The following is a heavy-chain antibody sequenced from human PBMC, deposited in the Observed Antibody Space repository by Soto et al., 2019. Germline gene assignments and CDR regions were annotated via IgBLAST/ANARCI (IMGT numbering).Heavy chain of an antibody. J-gene: IGHJ4*02. D-gene: IGHD6-6*01. CDR2: IYYSGST. V-gene: IGHV4-30-4*01. Sequence: SETLSLTCTVSGGSISSGDYYWSWIRQPPGKGLEWIGYIYYSGSTYYNPSLKSRVTTSVDTSKNQFSLKLSSVTAADTAVYYCARDFWGYSSSGDPVQLFDYWGQGTLVTVPQ. CDR3: ARDFWGYSSSGDPVQLFDY. CDR1: GGSISSGDYY.